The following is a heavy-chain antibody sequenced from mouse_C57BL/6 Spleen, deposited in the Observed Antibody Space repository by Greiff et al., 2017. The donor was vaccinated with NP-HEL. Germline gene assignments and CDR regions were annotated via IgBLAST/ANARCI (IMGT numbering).Heavy chain of an antibody. CDR3: ARRESSWYFDV. CDR1: GYTFTDYY. V-gene: IGHV1-26*01. CDR2: INPNNGGT. J-gene: IGHJ1*03. Sequence: VQLKQSGPELVKPGASVKISCKASGYTFTDYYMNWVKQSHGKSLEWIGDINPNNGGTSYNQKFKGKATLTVDKSSSTAYMELRSLTSEDSAVYYCARRESSWYFDVWGTGTTVTVSS.